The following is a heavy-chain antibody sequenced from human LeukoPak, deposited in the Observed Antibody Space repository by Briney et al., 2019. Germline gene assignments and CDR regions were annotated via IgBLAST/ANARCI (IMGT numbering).Heavy chain of an antibody. CDR3: ARQVYGDYVRFDP. Sequence: PSETLSLTCAVSGGSISSSSYCWGWIRQPPGKGLEWIGSIYYSGSTYYNPSLRSRVTISVDTSKNQFSLKLSSVTAADAAVYYCARQVYGDYVRFDPWGQGTLVTVSS. CDR1: GGSISSSSYC. J-gene: IGHJ5*02. V-gene: IGHV4-39*01. D-gene: IGHD4-17*01. CDR2: IYYSGST.